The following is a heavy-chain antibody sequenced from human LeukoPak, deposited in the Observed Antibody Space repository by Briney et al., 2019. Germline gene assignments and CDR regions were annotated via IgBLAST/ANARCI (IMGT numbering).Heavy chain of an antibody. CDR1: GFTFGDYA. V-gene: IGHV3-49*03. D-gene: IGHD1-1*01. Sequence: HPGGSLRLSCTASGFTFGDYAMSWIRQAPGKGLEWVGFIRSKAYGETADYAASVNGRFTISRDDSKAIAYLQMNSLKTEDTAVYHCTRDRGAYNLYDYWGQGTLVTVSS. CDR3: TRDRGAYNLYDY. CDR2: IRSKAYGETA. J-gene: IGHJ4*02.